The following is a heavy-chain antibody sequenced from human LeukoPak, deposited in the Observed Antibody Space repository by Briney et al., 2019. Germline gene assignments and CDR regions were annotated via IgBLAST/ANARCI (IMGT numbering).Heavy chain of an antibody. V-gene: IGHV1-18*01. CDR2: ISAYNGNT. D-gene: IGHD6-13*01. J-gene: IGHJ3*02. CDR3: ARPSQLASQRGAFDI. CDR1: VYTFTIYG. Sequence: AAVTVSSTASVYTFTIYGISWVRQAPGQGREWMGWISAYNGNTNYAQKLQGRVTMTTDTSTSTAYMELRSLRSDDTAVYYCARPSQLASQRGAFDIWGQGTMVTVSS.